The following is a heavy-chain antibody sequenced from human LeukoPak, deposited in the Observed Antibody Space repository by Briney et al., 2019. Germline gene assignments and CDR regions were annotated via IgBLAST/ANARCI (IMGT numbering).Heavy chain of an antibody. CDR2: VSYDGSSK. CDR3: VKSVISAGQFDY. V-gene: IGHV3-30*18. D-gene: IGHD6-13*01. Sequence: GGTLRLSCAPPGCTFSSYGMDWVRQDPGKGLEWVGVVSYDGSSKSYADSVKGRFTISRDNSENTLDLQMNSLRVEDTAVYYCVKSVISAGQFDYWGQGTLVTVSS. J-gene: IGHJ4*02. CDR1: GCTFSSYG.